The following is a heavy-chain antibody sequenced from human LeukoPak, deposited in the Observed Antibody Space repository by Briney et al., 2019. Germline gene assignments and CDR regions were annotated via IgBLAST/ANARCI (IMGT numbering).Heavy chain of an antibody. CDR2: ISYSGRI. CDR1: GGSMSSHY. Sequence: SETLSLTCTVSGGSMSSHYWTWIRQPPGKGLEWIGFISYSGRITDNPSLKSRISMSIDTSRSQFSLKLTSVSAADTAVYYCARDPTTVTKGFDVWGQGTMVTVSS. D-gene: IGHD4-17*01. J-gene: IGHJ3*01. CDR3: ARDPTTVTKGFDV. V-gene: IGHV4-59*11.